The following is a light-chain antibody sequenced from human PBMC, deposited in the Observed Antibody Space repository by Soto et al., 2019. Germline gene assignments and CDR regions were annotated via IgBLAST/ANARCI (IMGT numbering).Light chain of an antibody. J-gene: IGKJ5*01. CDR1: QSLLHSNGYNY. CDR3: QQYGSSPIT. CDR2: GAS. V-gene: IGKV3-20*01. Sequence: DIVVTQSPLTLPVTPGETASISCRSSQSLLHSNGYNYLDWYQQKPGQAPRLLIYGASSRATGIPDRFSGSGSGTDFTLTISRLEPEDFAVYYCQQYGSSPITFGQGTRLEIK.